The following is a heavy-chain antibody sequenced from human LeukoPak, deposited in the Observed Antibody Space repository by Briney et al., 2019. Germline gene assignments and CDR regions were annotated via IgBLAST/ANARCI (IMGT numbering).Heavy chain of an antibody. V-gene: IGHV4-61*01. CDR3: ARDLTPIVGATYFDY. CDR1: GGSVSGGSYY. Sequence: DPSETLSLTCTVSGGSVSGGSYYWSWIRQPPGKGLEWIGYIYYSGSTNYNPSLKSRVTTSVDTSKNQFSLKLSSVTAADTAVYYCARDLTPIVGATYFDYWGQGTLVTVSS. CDR2: IYYSGST. J-gene: IGHJ4*02. D-gene: IGHD1-26*01.